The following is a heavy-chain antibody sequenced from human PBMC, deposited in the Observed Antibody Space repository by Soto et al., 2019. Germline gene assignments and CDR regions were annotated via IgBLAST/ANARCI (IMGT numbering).Heavy chain of an antibody. V-gene: IGHV1-46*01. J-gene: IGHJ4*02. CDR3: ARTPGYTDRNYFDY. Sequence: WXSVKVSFKESCYTVTSYYMHWVRQAPGQGLEWMGIINPSGGSTTYAQKFQGRLTMTRDTSTSTVYMELSSLRSEDTAMYYCARTPGYTDRNYFDYWGQGTLVTVSS. CDR1: CYTVTSYY. D-gene: IGHD2-2*02. CDR2: INPSGGST.